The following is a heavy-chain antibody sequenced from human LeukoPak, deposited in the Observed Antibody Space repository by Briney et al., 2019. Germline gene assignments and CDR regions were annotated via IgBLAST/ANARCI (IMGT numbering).Heavy chain of an antibody. D-gene: IGHD3-10*01. CDR3: ARSNIWFGELRMDV. CDR2: ISSSSSYI. Sequence: GGSLRLSCAASGFTFSSYSMNWVRQAPGKGLEWVSSISSSSSYIYYADSVKGRFTISRDNAKNSLYLQMNSLRAEDTAVYYCARSNIWFGELRMDVWGQGTTVTVSS. V-gene: IGHV3-21*01. J-gene: IGHJ6*02. CDR1: GFTFSSYS.